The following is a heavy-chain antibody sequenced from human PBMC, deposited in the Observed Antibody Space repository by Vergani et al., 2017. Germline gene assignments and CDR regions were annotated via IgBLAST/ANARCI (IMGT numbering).Heavy chain of an antibody. V-gene: IGHV4-34*01. CDR3: ARALRYCSGGSCYPDWHFQH. D-gene: IGHD2-15*01. J-gene: IGHJ1*01. Sequence: QVQLQQWGAGLLKPSETLSLTCAVYGGSFSGYYWSWIRQPPGKGLEWIGEINHSGSTNYNPSLKSRVTISVDTSKNQFSLKLSSVTAADTAVYYCARALRYCSGGSCYPDWHFQHWGQGTLVTVSS. CDR1: GGSFSGYY. CDR2: INHSGST.